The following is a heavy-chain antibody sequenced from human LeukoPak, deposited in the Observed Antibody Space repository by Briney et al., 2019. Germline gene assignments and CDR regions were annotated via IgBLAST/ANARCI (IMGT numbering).Heavy chain of an antibody. CDR3: ARGYSSSWYSVGYYFDY. CDR1: GGSFSGYY. J-gene: IGHJ4*02. CDR2: IDHSGST. Sequence: PSETLSLTCAVYGGSFSGYYWSWIRQPPGKGLEWTGEIDHSGSTNYNPSLKSRVTISVDTSKNQFSLKLSSVTAADTAVYYCARGYSSSWYSVGYYFDYWGQGTLVTVSS. D-gene: IGHD6-13*01. V-gene: IGHV4-34*01.